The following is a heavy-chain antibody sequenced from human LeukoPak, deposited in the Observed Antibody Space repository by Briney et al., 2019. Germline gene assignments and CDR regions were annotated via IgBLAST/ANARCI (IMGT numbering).Heavy chain of an antibody. CDR1: GGSFSGYY. D-gene: IGHD6-19*01. CDR2: INHSGST. Sequence: PSETLSLTCAVYGGSFSGYYWSWIRQPPGKGPEWIGEINHSGSTNYNPSLKSRVTISVDTSKNQFSLKLSSVTAADTAVYYCARIDRAVAGTIDYWGQGTLVTVSS. J-gene: IGHJ4*02. CDR3: ARIDRAVAGTIDY. V-gene: IGHV4-34*01.